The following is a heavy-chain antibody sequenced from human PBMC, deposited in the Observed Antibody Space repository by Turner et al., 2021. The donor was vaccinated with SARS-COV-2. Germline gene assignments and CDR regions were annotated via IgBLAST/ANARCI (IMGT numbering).Heavy chain of an antibody. CDR2: FDPEDGET. Sequence: QVQLVQSGAEVKKPEAYVKVSCKISGYTLTELSMYWVRQAPGKGLEWMGGFDPEDGETIYAQNFQVRVTMTEDTSTDTAYMELSSLRSEDTAVYFCATGYQLRVNLFDPWGQGTLVIVSS. CDR3: ATGYQLRVNLFDP. CDR1: GYTLTELS. D-gene: IGHD2-2*01. J-gene: IGHJ5*02. V-gene: IGHV1-24*01.